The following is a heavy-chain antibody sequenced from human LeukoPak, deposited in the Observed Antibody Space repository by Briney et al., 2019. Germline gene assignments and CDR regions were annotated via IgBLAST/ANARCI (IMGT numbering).Heavy chain of an antibody. CDR2: IYYSGST. D-gene: IGHD6-19*01. Sequence: PSETLSLTCTVSGGSISSSSYYWGWIRQPPGKGLEWIGSIYYSGSTYYNPSLKSRVTISVDTSKNQFSLKLSSVTAADTAVYYCARSSGWVYFDYWGQGTLVTVSS. V-gene: IGHV4-39*07. J-gene: IGHJ4*02. CDR3: ARSSGWVYFDY. CDR1: GGSISSSSYY.